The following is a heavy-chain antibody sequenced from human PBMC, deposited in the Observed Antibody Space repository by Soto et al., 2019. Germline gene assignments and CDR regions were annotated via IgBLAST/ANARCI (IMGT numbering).Heavy chain of an antibody. CDR1: GFTFTISA. D-gene: IGHD1-26*01. V-gene: IGHV1-58*01. CDR3: AAPYSGRHRSDASVI. CDR2: IVVGSGNT. J-gene: IGHJ3*02. Sequence: ASVKVSCKASGFTFTISAVQWVLQARGQRLEWIGWIVVGSGNTNYAQKFQERVTITRDMSTSTAYMELSSLRSEDTAVYYCAAPYSGRHRSDASVIPCPATMV.